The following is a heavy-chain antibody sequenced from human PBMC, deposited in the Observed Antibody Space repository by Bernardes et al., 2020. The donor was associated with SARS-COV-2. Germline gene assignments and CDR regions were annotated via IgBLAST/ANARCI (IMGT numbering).Heavy chain of an antibody. V-gene: IGHV4-30-4*01. Sequence: SEPLSLTCTVSGGSISSVDYYWSWLLQPPGKGLEWIGYIYYSGSTYYNPSLKSRVTISVDTSTNQFSLKLSSVTAADTAVYYCARDALGSITIFGVVTRHGMDVCGQGTTVTVSS. CDR1: GGSISSVDYY. CDR2: IYYSGST. CDR3: ARDALGSITIFGVVTRHGMDV. D-gene: IGHD3-3*01. J-gene: IGHJ6*02.